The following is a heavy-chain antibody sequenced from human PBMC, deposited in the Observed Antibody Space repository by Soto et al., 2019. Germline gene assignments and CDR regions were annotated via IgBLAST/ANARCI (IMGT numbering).Heavy chain of an antibody. CDR3: ARELGNWNYNWFDP. Sequence: KTSETLSLTCTVSGGSISSYYWSWIRQPPGKGLEWIGYIYYSGSTNYNPSLKSRVTISVDTSKNQFSLKLSSVTAADTAVYYCARELGNWNYNWFDPWGQGTLVTVS. D-gene: IGHD1-7*01. V-gene: IGHV4-59*01. CDR2: IYYSGST. CDR1: GGSISSYY. J-gene: IGHJ5*02.